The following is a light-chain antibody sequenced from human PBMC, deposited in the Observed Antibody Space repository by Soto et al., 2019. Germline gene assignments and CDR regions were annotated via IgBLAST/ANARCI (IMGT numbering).Light chain of an antibody. CDR2: WAS. J-gene: IGKJ4*01. CDR3: QQYYRTPIT. Sequence: DIVMTQSPDSLTVSLGERATINCRSSQSVLYSSNNKNYLAWYQHKPGQPPKLLIYWASTRDSGVPDRFSGSGSGTDFTLTISSLQAEDVAVYSCQQYYRTPITFGGGTKVDI. V-gene: IGKV4-1*01. CDR1: QSVLYSSNNKNY.